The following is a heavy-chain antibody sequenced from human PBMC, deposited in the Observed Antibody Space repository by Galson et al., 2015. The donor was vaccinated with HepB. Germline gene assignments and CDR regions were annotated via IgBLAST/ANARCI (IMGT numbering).Heavy chain of an antibody. V-gene: IGHV1-69*10. D-gene: IGHD3-9*01. CDR1: GGTFSSYA. CDR3: AQSGYYDILTGYHRVYGMDV. CDR2: IIPIFGIA. J-gene: IGHJ6*02. Sequence: SVKVSCKASGGTFSSYAISWVRQAPGQGLEWMGGIIPIFGIANYAQKFQGRVTITADKSTSTAYMELSSLRSEDTAVYYCAQSGYYDILTGYHRVYGMDVWGQGTTVTVSS.